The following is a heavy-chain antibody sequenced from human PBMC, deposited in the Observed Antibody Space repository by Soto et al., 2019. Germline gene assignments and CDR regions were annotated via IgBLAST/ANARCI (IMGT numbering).Heavy chain of an antibody. J-gene: IGHJ4*02. D-gene: IGHD5-18*01. Sequence: SVKVSCKTSGYTFTNYGISWVRQAPGQGLEWMGGIIPIFGTANYAQKFQGRVTITADESTSTAYMELSSLRSEDTAVYYCASRRGYSYGYSVYWGQGTLVTVSS. CDR2: IIPIFGTA. CDR3: ASRRGYSYGYSVY. CDR1: GYTFTNYG. V-gene: IGHV1-69*13.